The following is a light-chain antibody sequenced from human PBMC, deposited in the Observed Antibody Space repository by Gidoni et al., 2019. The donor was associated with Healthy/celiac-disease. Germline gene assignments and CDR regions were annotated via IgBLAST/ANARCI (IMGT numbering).Light chain of an antibody. CDR1: QSISIY. V-gene: IGKV1-39*01. CDR2: AAS. Sequence: IQMTQSPSSLSASVGDRVTITCRASQSISIYLNWYQQKPGKAPKLLIYAASSLQSGVPSRFSGSGSGTDFTLTISSLQHEDFATYYCQQSYSTPRFGHGTKVDIK. J-gene: IGKJ3*01. CDR3: QQSYSTPR.